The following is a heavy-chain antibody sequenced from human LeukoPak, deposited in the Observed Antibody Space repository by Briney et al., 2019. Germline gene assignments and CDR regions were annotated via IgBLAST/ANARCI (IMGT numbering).Heavy chain of an antibody. CDR2: IRYDGSHK. V-gene: IGHV3-30*02. Sequence: PGGSLRLSCAASGFTFSSYGMHWVRQAPGKGLEWVAFIRYDGSHKYYADSVKGRFTISRDNSKNTLYLQMNSLRAEDTAVYYCAKASSSSGLGIWGQGTMVTVSS. CDR1: GFTFSSYG. J-gene: IGHJ3*02. D-gene: IGHD6-6*01. CDR3: AKASSSSGLGI.